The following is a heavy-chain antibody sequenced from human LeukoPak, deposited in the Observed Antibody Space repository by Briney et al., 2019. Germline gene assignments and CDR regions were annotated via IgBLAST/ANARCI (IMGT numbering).Heavy chain of an antibody. D-gene: IGHD3-22*01. V-gene: IGHV4-34*01. CDR3: ARDGFTNYYDSSGYPDY. CDR1: GGSFSGYY. CDR2: INHSGST. J-gene: IGHJ4*02. Sequence: KASETLSLTCAVYGGSFSGYYWSWIRQPPGKGLEWIGEINHSGSTNYNPSLKSRITISVDTSKNQFSLKLSSVTAADTAVYYCARDGFTNYYDSSGYPDYWGQGTLVTVSS.